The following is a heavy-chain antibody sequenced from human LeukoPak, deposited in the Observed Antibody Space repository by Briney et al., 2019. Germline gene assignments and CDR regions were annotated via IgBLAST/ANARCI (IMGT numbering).Heavy chain of an antibody. CDR3: ARDQYDYVWGSYRPYFDY. J-gene: IGHJ4*02. Sequence: ASVNVSFKSVGYTFTSYGISWVRQAPGQGLDWMGSISPYNGNTKYAERLQGRVIMTTDTSTRTAYMELRGLRPDDTAVFYCARDQYDYVWGSYRPYFDYWGRGTLVTVSS. CDR2: ISPYNGNT. D-gene: IGHD3-16*02. CDR1: GYTFTSYG. V-gene: IGHV1-18*04.